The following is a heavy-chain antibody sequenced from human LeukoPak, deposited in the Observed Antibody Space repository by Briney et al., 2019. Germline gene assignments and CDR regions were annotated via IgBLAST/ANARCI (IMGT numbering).Heavy chain of an antibody. J-gene: IGHJ4*02. V-gene: IGHV1-18*01. D-gene: IGHD5-18*01. CDR3: ARDRVFVDTAIVSPIQYFDY. Sequence: ASVKVPCKTSGYTFASYGISWVRQAPGQGLEWMGWISAYNGNTNYAQKFQGRVTMTTGTSTSTAYMELRSLRSDDTAVYYCARDRVFVDTAIVSPIQYFDYWGQGTLVTVSS. CDR2: ISAYNGNT. CDR1: GYTFASYG.